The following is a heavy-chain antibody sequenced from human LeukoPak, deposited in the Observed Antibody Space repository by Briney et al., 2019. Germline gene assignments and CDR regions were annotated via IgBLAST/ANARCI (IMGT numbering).Heavy chain of an antibody. J-gene: IGHJ4*03. V-gene: IGHV3-48*03. CDR1: GFTFSSYE. D-gene: IGHD6-13*01. CDR2: ISSSGSTI. Sequence: GGSLTLSCAASGFTFSSYEMNWVRQAAGRGLEWVSYISSSGSTIYYADSVEGRFTISRDNAKNSLYLQMNSLRAEDTAVYYCARASLGYSSSCFDYWGQGTLVTVSS. CDR3: ARASLGYSSSCFDY.